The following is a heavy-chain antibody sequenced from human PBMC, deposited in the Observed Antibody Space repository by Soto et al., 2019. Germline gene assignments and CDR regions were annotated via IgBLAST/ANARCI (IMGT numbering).Heavy chain of an antibody. V-gene: IGHV2-26*01. D-gene: IGHD3-10*01. Sequence: QVTLKESGPVLVKPTETLTLTCTVSGFSLSNTRMGVSWIRQPPGKALEWLAHIFSNDEKSYSTSLKSRLTISKDTSKSQVVLSLTNMDPVDTATYYCTRIEKGSATYTWGQGTLVTVSS. J-gene: IGHJ5*02. CDR2: IFSNDEK. CDR1: GFSLSNTRMG. CDR3: TRIEKGSATYT.